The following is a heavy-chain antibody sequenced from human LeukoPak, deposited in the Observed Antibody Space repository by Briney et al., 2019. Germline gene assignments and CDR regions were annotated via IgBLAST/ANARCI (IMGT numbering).Heavy chain of an antibody. Sequence: GGSLRLSCAASGFTFSDYHMSWIRQAPGKGLEWVSYISGSGTTIYYADSVKGRFTISRDNAKNSLYLQMNSLRGEDTAVYYCARGGYSRADYWGQGTPVTVSS. V-gene: IGHV3-11*01. J-gene: IGHJ4*02. CDR3: ARGGYSRADY. D-gene: IGHD6-13*01. CDR1: GFTFSDYH. CDR2: ISGSGTTI.